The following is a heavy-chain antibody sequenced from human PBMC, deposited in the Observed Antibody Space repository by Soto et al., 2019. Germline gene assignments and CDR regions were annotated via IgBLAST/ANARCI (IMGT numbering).Heavy chain of an antibody. CDR1: GFTFSGFS. V-gene: IGHV3-21*01. J-gene: IGHJ6*03. CDR3: ARPGHYYYYYMDV. Sequence: EVQLVESGGGRVRPGGSLRLPCAAPGFTFSGFSRTWSRQAQGKGLEWVSSISISSSYIYYADSVKGRFTISRDNAKNSLYLQMNSLRAEDTAVYYCARPGHYYYYYMDVWGKGTTVTVSS. CDR2: ISISSSYI.